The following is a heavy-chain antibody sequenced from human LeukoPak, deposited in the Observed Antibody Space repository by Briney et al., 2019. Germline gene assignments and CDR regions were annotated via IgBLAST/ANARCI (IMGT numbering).Heavy chain of an antibody. V-gene: IGHV3-7*03. D-gene: IGHD5-12*01. CDR2: IRSGGVEK. CDR3: AREFTGYGNTDY. CDR1: GLTFSNYW. J-gene: IGHJ4*02. Sequence: GGSLRLSCAASGLTFSNYWMDWVRQAPGKGLEWVANIRSGGVEKYYVDSVRGRFTISTDTAKNTLYLQMNSLRADDTAVYYCAREFTGYGNTDYWGQGTLVTVSS.